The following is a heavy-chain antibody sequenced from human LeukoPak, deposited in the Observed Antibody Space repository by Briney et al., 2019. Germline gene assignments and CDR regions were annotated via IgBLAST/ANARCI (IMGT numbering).Heavy chain of an antibody. J-gene: IGHJ3*02. V-gene: IGHV3-23*01. CDR1: GFTFSSYA. CDR3: AKAPIKYTSSSDTFDI. D-gene: IGHD6-6*01. Sequence: GGSLRLSCAASGFTFSSYAINWVRQAPGKGLEWVSGIGGSGSSRSYADSVKGRFTISRDNSKNTLYLQMNSLRVEDTAVYYCAKAPIKYTSSSDTFDIRGQGTMVTVSS. CDR2: IGGSGSSR.